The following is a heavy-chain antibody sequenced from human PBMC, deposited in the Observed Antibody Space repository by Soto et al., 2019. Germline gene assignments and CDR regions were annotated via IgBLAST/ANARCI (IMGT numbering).Heavy chain of an antibody. CDR2: ISAYNGNT. V-gene: IGHV1-18*01. D-gene: IGHD2-21*01. J-gene: IGHJ4*02. Sequence: ASLKVSCKASGYTFTSYGVSWVRKAPGQGLEWMGWISAYNGNTNYAQKLQGRVTMTTDTSTSTAYMELRSLRSDDTAVYYCARSHGETREYYFDYWGQGTLVTVSS. CDR3: ARSHGETREYYFDY. CDR1: GYTFTSYG.